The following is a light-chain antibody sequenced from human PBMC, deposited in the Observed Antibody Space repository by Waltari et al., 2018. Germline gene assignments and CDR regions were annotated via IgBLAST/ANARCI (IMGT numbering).Light chain of an antibody. V-gene: IGKV1-39*01. Sequence: DIQMTQSPSSLSASVGDSVVITCRASQPINNRLNWYQFKPGKAPRLLIYAASTLQSGVPSRFSGNGFGTDYTLTIIDLQPEDFATYYCQQTYINPRTFGQGAQVEI. CDR2: AAS. CDR1: QPINNR. J-gene: IGKJ2*01. CDR3: QQTYINPRT.